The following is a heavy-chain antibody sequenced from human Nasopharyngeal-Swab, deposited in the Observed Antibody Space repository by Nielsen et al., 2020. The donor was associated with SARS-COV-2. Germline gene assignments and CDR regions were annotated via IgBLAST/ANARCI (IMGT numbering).Heavy chain of an antibody. J-gene: IGHJ5*02. CDR2: ISHNSGT. V-gene: IGHV4-59*11. CDR3: AKEGATGWFDP. CDR1: GVSITSQY. Sequence: GSLRLSCTVSGVSITSQYWSWIRQPPGKGLEWIAYISHNSGTSYNPSLKSRVTMFMDTSKNQFSLRLRSVSAADTAVYSCAKEGATGWFDPWGQGTLVTVSS.